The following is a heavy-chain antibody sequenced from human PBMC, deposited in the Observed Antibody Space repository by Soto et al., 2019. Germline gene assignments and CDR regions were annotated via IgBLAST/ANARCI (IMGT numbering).Heavy chain of an antibody. J-gene: IGHJ4*02. CDR3: ARGYFARRGVVAYEPFDY. CDR2: IYYSGST. V-gene: IGHV4-31*03. CDR1: GGSISSGGYY. Sequence: QVQLQESGPGLVKPSQTLSLTCTVSGGSISSGGYYWSWIRQHPGKGLEWIGYIYYSGSTYYNPSLMSRVTISVDTSKNQFSRKLSSVTAADTAVYYCARGYFARRGVVAYEPFDYWGQGTLVTVSS. D-gene: IGHD3-9*01.